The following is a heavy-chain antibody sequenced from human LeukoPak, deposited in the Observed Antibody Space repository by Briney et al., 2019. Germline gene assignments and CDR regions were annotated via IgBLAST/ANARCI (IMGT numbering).Heavy chain of an antibody. V-gene: IGHV4-59*01. CDR1: GGSISSYY. CDR2: IYYSGST. Sequence: SETLSLTCTVSGGSISSYYRSWIRQPPGKGLEWIGYIYYSGSTNYNPSLKSRVTISVDTSKNQFSLKLSSVTAADTAVYYCARRDSSGYYYQDAFDIWGQGTMVTVPS. J-gene: IGHJ3*02. D-gene: IGHD3-22*01. CDR3: ARRDSSGYYYQDAFDI.